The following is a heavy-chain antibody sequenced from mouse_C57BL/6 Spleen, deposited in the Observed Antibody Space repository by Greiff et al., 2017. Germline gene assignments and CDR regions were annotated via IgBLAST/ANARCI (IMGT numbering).Heavy chain of an antibody. D-gene: IGHD2-4*01. CDR3: ATRYDYDGYAMDD. Sequence: VQLQQPGAELVKPGASVKLSCKASGYTFTSYWMQWVKQRPGQGLEWIGEIDPSDSYTNYNQKFKGKATLTVDTSSSTAYMQLSSLTSEDSAVYDCATRYDYDGYAMDDWGQGTSVTVSS. CDR2: IDPSDSYT. J-gene: IGHJ4*01. V-gene: IGHV1-50*01. CDR1: GYTFTSYW.